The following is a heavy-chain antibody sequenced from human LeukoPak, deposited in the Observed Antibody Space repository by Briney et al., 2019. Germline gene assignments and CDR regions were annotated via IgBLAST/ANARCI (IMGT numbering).Heavy chain of an antibody. CDR3: ARAGENDLWSTFDH. D-gene: IGHD3-10*01. CDR2: ISHSGSA. CDR1: GGSISNNW. J-gene: IGHJ4*02. Sequence: SETLSLTCAVSGGSISNNWWSWVRQPPGKGLEYIGEISHSGSANYNPSLKSRVTISLDKSKNQFSLNLTSVTAADTAVYFCARAGENDLWSTFDHWGQGILVTVSS. V-gene: IGHV4-4*02.